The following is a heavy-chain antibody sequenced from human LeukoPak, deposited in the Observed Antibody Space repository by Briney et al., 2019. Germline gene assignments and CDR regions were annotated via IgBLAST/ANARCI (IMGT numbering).Heavy chain of an antibody. CDR2: IYHSGST. CDR3: ASRKLGNDY. CDR1: GGSISSNNW. J-gene: IGHJ4*02. V-gene: IGHV4-4*02. Sequence: NSSETLSLTCAVSGGSISSNNWWTWVRQPPGKGLEWIGEIYHSGSTNCNPSLKSRVTISVDKSKNQFSLKLNSVTPADTAVYYCASRKLGNDYWGQGTLVTVSS. D-gene: IGHD3-16*01.